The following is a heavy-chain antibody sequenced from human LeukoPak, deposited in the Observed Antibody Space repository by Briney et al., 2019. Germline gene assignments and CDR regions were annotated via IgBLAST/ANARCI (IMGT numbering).Heavy chain of an antibody. V-gene: IGHV4-39*07. CDR2: IYYSGST. CDR1: GGSISSSSYY. Sequence: SETLSLTCTVSGGSISSSSYYWGWIRQPPGKGLEWIGSIYYSGSTNYNPSLKSRVTISVDTSKNHFSLNLSSVTAADTAVYYCARDRRDYDSSGYYYYFDYWGQGTLVTVSS. D-gene: IGHD3-22*01. J-gene: IGHJ4*02. CDR3: ARDRRDYDSSGYYYYFDY.